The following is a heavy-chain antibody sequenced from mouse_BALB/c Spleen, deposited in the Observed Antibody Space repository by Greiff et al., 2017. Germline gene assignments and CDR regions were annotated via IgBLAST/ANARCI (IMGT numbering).Heavy chain of an antibody. Sequence: EVNVVESGGGLVKPGGSLKLSCAASGFTFSSYTMSWVRQTPEKRLEWVATISSGGGNTYYPDSVKGRFTISRDNAKNNLYLQLSRLRSEDTALYYCAIYRYDGGAMDYWGQGTSVTVSS. J-gene: IGHJ4*01. CDR1: GFTFSSYT. CDR2: ISSGGGNT. CDR3: AIYRYDGGAMDY. V-gene: IGHV5-9*03. D-gene: IGHD2-14*01.